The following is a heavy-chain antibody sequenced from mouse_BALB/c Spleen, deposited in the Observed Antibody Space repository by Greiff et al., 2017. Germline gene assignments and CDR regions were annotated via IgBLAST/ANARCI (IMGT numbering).Heavy chain of an antibody. Sequence: EVKLMESGGDLVKPGGSLKLSCAASGFTFSSYGMSWVRQTPDKRLEWVATISSGGSYTYYPDSVKGRFTISRDNAKNTLYLQMSSLKSEDTAMYYCARHHYYGSSWDYFDYWGQGTTLTVSS. CDR2: ISSGGSYT. J-gene: IGHJ2*01. CDR1: GFTFSSYG. CDR3: ARHHYYGSSWDYFDY. V-gene: IGHV5-6*01. D-gene: IGHD1-1*01.